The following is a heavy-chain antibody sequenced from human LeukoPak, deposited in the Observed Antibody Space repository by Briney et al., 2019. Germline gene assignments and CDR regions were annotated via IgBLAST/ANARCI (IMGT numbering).Heavy chain of an antibody. Sequence: PGGSLRLSCAASGFTFSTYSMNWVRQAPGKGLEWVSSISSSSSYIYYADSVKGRFTISRDNAKNSLYLQMNSLRAEDTVVYYCARERTYYDFWSGHDAFDFWGQGTMVTVSS. CDR1: GFTFSTYS. D-gene: IGHD3-3*01. J-gene: IGHJ3*01. CDR2: ISSSSSYI. V-gene: IGHV3-21*01. CDR3: ARERTYYDFWSGHDAFDF.